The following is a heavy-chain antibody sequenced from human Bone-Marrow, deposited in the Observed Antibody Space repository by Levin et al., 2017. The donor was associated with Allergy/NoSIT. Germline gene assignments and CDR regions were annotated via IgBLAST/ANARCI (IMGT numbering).Heavy chain of an antibody. CDR2: IRSKAYGGTT. CDR1: GFTFGDYA. Sequence: GGSLRLSCTASGFTFGDYAMSWFRQAPGKGLEWVGFIRSKAYGGTTEYAASVKGRFTISRDDSKSIAYLQMNSLKTEDTAVYYCTRGWLYGGVVIRTKRGMDVWGQGTTVTVSS. J-gene: IGHJ6*02. D-gene: IGHD3-3*01. CDR3: TRGWLYGGVVIRTKRGMDV. V-gene: IGHV3-49*03.